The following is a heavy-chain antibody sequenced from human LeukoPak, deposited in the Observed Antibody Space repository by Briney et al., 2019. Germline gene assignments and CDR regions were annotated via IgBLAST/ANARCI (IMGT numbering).Heavy chain of an antibody. V-gene: IGHV3-9*01. D-gene: IGHD3-9*01. J-gene: IGHJ3*02. CDR2: ISWNSDNI. Sequence: GGSLRLSCAASGFTFDDYAMHWVRQAPGKGLEWVSGISWNSDNIGYADSVKGRFTISRDNAKNSLYLQMNSLRAEDTAFYYCAKAGRYFDWLFGFYSPDAFDIWGQGTMVTVSS. CDR1: GFTFDDYA. CDR3: AKAGRYFDWLFGFYSPDAFDI.